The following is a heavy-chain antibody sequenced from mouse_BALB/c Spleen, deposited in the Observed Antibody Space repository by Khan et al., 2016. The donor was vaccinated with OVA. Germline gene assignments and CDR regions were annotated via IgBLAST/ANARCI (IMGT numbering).Heavy chain of an antibody. Sequence: VQLVESGAELVKPGASVKMSCKASGYTFTSYMMHWVKQRPGQGLEWIGYINPSSGYTKYNQKFKDKATLTADKSSSTAYMQLSSLTSEDSAVYYCARKSTRASYWGQGTTLTVSS. V-gene: IGHV1-4*01. CDR3: ARKSTRASY. CDR2: INPSSGYT. J-gene: IGHJ2*01. D-gene: IGHD3-1*01. CDR1: GYTFTSYM.